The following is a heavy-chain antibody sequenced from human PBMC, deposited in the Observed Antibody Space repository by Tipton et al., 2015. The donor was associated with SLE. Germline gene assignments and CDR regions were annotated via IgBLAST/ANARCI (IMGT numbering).Heavy chain of an antibody. CDR2: IRGSGGST. CDR1: GVIFSTLA. J-gene: IGHJ4*02. D-gene: IGHD3-10*01. V-gene: IGHV3-23*01. CDR3: ARELLWFGEK. Sequence: SLRLSCAASGVIFSTLAMSWVRQAPGKGLEWVSGIRGSGGSTYYADSVKGRFTISRDNSKNTLYLQMNSLRAEDTAVYYRARELLWFGEKWGQGTLVTVSS.